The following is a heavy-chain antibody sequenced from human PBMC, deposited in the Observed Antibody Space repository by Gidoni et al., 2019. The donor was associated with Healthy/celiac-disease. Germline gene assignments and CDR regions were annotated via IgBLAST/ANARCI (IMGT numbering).Heavy chain of an antibody. CDR2: IYYSGST. CDR3: ARLFEGYCSSTSCPKDYYYGMDV. CDR1: GGSISSSSYY. V-gene: IGHV4-39*01. J-gene: IGHJ6*02. Sequence: QLQLQESGPGLVKPSETLSLTCTVSGGSISSSSYYWGWIRQPPGKGLEWIGSIYYSGSTNYNPSLKSRVTISVDTSKNQFSLKLSSVTAADTAVYYCARLFEGYCSSTSCPKDYYYGMDVWGQGTTVTVSS. D-gene: IGHD2-2*01.